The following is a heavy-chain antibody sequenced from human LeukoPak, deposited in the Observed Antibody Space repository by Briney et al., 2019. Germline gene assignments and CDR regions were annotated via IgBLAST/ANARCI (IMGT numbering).Heavy chain of an antibody. J-gene: IGHJ5*02. CDR1: GASISSSTCY. CDR3: ARVVESNWFDP. Sequence: SETLSLTCTVSGASISSSTCYWDWIRQPPGKGLEWMGSIFYSGSTNYKSSLWSRITISIDTSKNQFSLKLNSVTAADTAVYYCARVVESNWFDPWGQGTLVTVSS. CDR2: IFYSGST. V-gene: IGHV4-39*01. D-gene: IGHD6-6*01.